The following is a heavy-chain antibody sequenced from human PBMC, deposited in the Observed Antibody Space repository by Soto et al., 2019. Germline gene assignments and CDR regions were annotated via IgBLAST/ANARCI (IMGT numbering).Heavy chain of an antibody. D-gene: IGHD2-2*01. CDR2: IIPIFGTA. J-gene: IGHJ5*02. Sequence: QVQLVQSGAEVKKPGSSVKVSCKASGGTFSSYAISWVRQAPGQGLEWMGGIIPIFGTANYALKFQGRVTITADESTSTAYMGLSSLRSEDTAVYYCARVDCSSTSCLGWFDPWGKGTLVTVSS. CDR1: GGTFSSYA. CDR3: ARVDCSSTSCLGWFDP. V-gene: IGHV1-69*01.